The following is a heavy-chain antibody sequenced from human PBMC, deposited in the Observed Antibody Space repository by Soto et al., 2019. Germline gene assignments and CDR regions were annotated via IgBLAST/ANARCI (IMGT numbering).Heavy chain of an antibody. D-gene: IGHD6-13*01. CDR3: ARDTYSSSWYTGAFDY. CDR1: GFSLSTSGVG. J-gene: IGHJ4*02. CDR2: IYWDDDK. Sequence: SGPKRVNHTQTLTLTGAFSGFSLSTSGVGVGWIRQPPGKALEWLALIYWDDDKRYSPSLKSRLTITKDTSKNQVVLTMTNMDPVDTAVYYCARDTYSSSWYTGAFDYWGQGTLVTVSS. V-gene: IGHV2-5*02.